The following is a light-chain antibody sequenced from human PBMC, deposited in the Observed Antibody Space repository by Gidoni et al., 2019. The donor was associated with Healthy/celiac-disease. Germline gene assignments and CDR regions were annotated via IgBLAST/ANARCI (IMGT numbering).Light chain of an antibody. CDR1: QSVSSY. V-gene: IGKV3-11*01. CDR2: DAS. Sequence: EIVLTPSPATLSLSPGERATLSCRASQSVSSYLAWYQQKPGQAPRLLIYDASNRSTGIPARFSGSGSGTDVTLTISSLEPEDFAVDYCQQRSNWPQLTFGGXTKVEIK. CDR3: QQRSNWPQLT. J-gene: IGKJ4*01.